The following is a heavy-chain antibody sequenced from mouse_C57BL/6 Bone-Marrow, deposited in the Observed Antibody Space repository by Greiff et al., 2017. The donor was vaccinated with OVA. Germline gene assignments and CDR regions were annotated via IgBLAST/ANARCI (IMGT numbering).Heavy chain of an antibody. V-gene: IGHV14-4*01. CDR3: TTFYYYGSSYYFDY. J-gene: IGHJ2*01. D-gene: IGHD1-1*01. CDR2: IDPENGDT. CDR1: GFNIKDDY. Sequence: EVQLQQSGAELVRPGASVKLSCTASGFNIKDDYMHWVKQRPEQGLEWIGWIDPENGDTEYASKFQGKATITADTSSNTAYLQLSSLTSEGTAVYYCTTFYYYGSSYYFDYWGQGTTLTVSS.